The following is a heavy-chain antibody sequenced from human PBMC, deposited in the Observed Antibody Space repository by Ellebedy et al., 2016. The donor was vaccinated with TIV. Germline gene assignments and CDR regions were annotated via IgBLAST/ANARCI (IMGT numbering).Heavy chain of an antibody. CDR3: AKDRTSGDGYWVFDN. J-gene: IGHJ4*02. V-gene: IGHV3-23*01. Sequence: PGGSLRLSCAASGFTFSGYAMAWVRQAPGKGLEWVSGIVGSGSQKYADSVKGRFTISRDNSKRTVDLQMNGLRAEDTAIYFCAKDRTSGDGYWVFDNWGQGTLVSVSS. D-gene: IGHD5-18*01. CDR2: IVGSGS. CDR1: GFTFSGYA.